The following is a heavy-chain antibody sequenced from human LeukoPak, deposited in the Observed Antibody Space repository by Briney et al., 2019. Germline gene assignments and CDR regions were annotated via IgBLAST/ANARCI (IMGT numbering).Heavy chain of an antibody. CDR2: INSDGSST. Sequence: PGGSLRLSRAASGFTFSSYWMHWVRQAPGKGLVWVSRINSDGSSTSYADSVKGRFTISRDNAKNTLYLQMNSLRAEDTAVYYCAREYCSGGSCLGDFDYWGQGTLVTVSS. D-gene: IGHD2-15*01. CDR1: GFTFSSYW. J-gene: IGHJ4*02. CDR3: AREYCSGGSCLGDFDY. V-gene: IGHV3-74*01.